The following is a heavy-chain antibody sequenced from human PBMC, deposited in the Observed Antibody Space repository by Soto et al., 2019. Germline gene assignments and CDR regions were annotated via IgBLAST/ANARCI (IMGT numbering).Heavy chain of an antibody. CDR3: AREDGGTSRYYYGMDV. J-gene: IGHJ6*02. V-gene: IGHV4-61*01. CDR1: GGTVSSGSYY. D-gene: IGHD2-2*01. Sequence: ASETLSLTCTVPGGTVSSGSYYWSWIRQPPGKGLEWIGYIYYSGSTNYNPSLKSRVTISVDTSKNQFSLKLSSVTAADTAVYYCAREDGGTSRYYYGMDVWGQGTTVTVSS. CDR2: IYYSGST.